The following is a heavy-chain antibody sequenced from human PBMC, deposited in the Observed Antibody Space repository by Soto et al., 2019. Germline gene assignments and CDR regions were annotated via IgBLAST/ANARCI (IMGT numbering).Heavy chain of an antibody. V-gene: IGHV4-31*03. D-gene: IGHD3-9*01. CDR3: ARGFLYYDILTGYYTPRAFDI. Sequence: SETLSLTCTVSGGSISSGGYYWSWIRQHPGKGLEWIGYIYYSGSTYYNPSLKSRVTISVDTSKNQFSLKLSSVTAADTAVYYCARGFLYYDILTGYYTPRAFDIWGQGTMVTVSS. CDR2: IYYSGST. J-gene: IGHJ3*02. CDR1: GGSISSGGYY.